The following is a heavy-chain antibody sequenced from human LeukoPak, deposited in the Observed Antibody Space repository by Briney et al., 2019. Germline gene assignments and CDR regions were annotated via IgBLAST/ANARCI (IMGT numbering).Heavy chain of an antibody. V-gene: IGHV1-8*01. D-gene: IGHD3-22*01. CDR1: GYTFTSYD. Sequence: ASVKVSYKASGYTFTSYDINWVRQATGQGLEWMGWMNPNSGNTGYAQKFQGRVTMTRNTSISTAYMELSSLRSEDAAVYYCARTPPPGKYYYDSSGPWIDYWGQGTLVTVSS. J-gene: IGHJ4*02. CDR2: MNPNSGNT. CDR3: ARTPPPGKYYYDSSGPWIDY.